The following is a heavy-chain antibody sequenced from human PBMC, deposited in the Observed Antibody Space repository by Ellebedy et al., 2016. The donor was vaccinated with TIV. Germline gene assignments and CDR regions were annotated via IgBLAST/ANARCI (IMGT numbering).Heavy chain of an antibody. Sequence: ASVKVSCXASGYTFTSYYMHWVRQAPGQGLEWMGIINPSGGSTSYAQKFQGRVTMTRDTSTSTVYMELSSLRSEDTAVYYCARVLGYSSSWYVDYYGMDVWGQGTTVTVSS. CDR3: ARVLGYSSSWYVDYYGMDV. CDR2: INPSGGST. CDR1: GYTFTSYY. D-gene: IGHD6-13*01. J-gene: IGHJ6*02. V-gene: IGHV1-46*01.